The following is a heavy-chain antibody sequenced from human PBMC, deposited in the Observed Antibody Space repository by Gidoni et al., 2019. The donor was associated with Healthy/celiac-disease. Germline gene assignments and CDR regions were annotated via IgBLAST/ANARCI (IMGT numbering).Heavy chain of an antibody. CDR1: GFTFSSYG. J-gene: IGHJ4*02. CDR2: IWYDGSNK. Sequence: GFTFSSYGMHWVSQAPGKGLEWVAVIWYDGSNKYYADSVKGRFTISRDNSKNTLYLQMNSLRAEDMAVYYCARERYSSGDYFDYWGQGTLVTVSS. V-gene: IGHV3-33*01. D-gene: IGHD6-19*01. CDR3: ARERYSSGDYFDY.